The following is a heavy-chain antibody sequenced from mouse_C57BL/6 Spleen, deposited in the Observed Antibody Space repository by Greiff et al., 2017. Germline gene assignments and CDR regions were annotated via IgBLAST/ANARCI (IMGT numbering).Heavy chain of an antibody. CDR1: GFTFSDYG. CDR2: IRSGSSTI. V-gene: IGHV5-17*01. J-gene: IGHJ2*01. CDR3: ARGGWTGFDY. Sequence: VQLKESGGGLVKPGGSLKLSCAASGFTFSDYGMHWVRQAPEKGLEWVAYIRSGSSTIYYADTVKGRFTISRDNAKNTLFLQMTSLRSEDTAMYYCARGGWTGFDYWGQGTTLTVSS.